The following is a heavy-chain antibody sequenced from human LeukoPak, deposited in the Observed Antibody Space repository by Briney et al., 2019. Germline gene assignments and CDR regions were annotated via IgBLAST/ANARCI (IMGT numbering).Heavy chain of an antibody. V-gene: IGHV1-2*02. CDR3: ASFSYYYDSSGYSHEGAFDY. CDR1: GYTFTGYY. D-gene: IGHD3-22*01. Sequence: ASVKVSCKASGYTFTGYYMHWVRQAPGQGLEWMGWINPNSCGTNYAQKFQCRVTMTRDTSISTAYMELGRLRSADTAVYSCASFSYYYDSSGYSHEGAFDYWGQGTLVTVSS. J-gene: IGHJ4*02. CDR2: INPNSCGT.